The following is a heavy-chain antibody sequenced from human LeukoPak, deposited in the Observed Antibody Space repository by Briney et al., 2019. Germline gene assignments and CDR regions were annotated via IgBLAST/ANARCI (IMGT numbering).Heavy chain of an antibody. Sequence: PSETLSLTCTVSGGSISSYHWSWIRQPDGKGLEWSGRIYTSGSTNYNPSLKSRVTMSVNTSKNQFSLKLSSVTAADTAVYYCARGNPTFDYWGQGTLVTVSS. CDR1: GGSISSYH. CDR2: IYTSGST. J-gene: IGHJ4*02. V-gene: IGHV4-4*07. D-gene: IGHD1-14*01. CDR3: ARGNPTFDY.